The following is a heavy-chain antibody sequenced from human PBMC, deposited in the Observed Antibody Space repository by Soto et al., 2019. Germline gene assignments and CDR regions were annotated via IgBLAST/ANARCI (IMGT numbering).Heavy chain of an antibody. Sequence: ASETLPLTGTVPGGSISGYYWSWVRQPAGKGLEWVGRIYSVGTTNYSPSLTSPVTMSLDTSPDQFSLHLNSVTAADTAVYYCSRVGCSNSKCYTRGMDVWGQGTTVTVSS. J-gene: IGHJ6*02. CDR1: GGSISGYY. V-gene: IGHV4-4*07. D-gene: IGHD2-2*01. CDR3: SRVGCSNSKCYTRGMDV. CDR2: IYSVGTT.